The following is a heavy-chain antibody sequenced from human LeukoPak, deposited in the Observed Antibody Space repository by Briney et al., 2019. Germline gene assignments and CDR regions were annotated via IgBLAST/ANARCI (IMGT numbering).Heavy chain of an antibody. CDR3: ARDPYSSSWSYGMDV. CDR1: GFTFSNYW. D-gene: IGHD6-13*01. J-gene: IGHJ6*02. Sequence: GGSLRLSCTATGFTFSNYWMSWVRQTPEKGLEWVANIKQDGSETEYVDSVKGRFTISRDNAQSSVYLQMNSLRAEDTAVYYCARDPYSSSWSYGMDVWGQGTAVTVSS. CDR2: IKQDGSET. V-gene: IGHV3-7*05.